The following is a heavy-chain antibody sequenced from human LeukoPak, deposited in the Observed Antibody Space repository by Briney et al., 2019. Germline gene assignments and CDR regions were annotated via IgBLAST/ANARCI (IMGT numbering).Heavy chain of an antibody. J-gene: IGHJ4*02. CDR2: IYYSGST. CDR3: ARGLEVDQNAFDY. CDR1: GGSISSSSYY. V-gene: IGHV4-39*01. D-gene: IGHD1-1*01. Sequence: PSETLSLTCTVSGGSISSSSYYWGWIRQPPGKGLEWIGSIYYSGSTYYNPSLKSRVTISVDTSKNQFSLKLSSVTAADTAVYYCARGLEVDQNAFDYWGQGTLVTVSS.